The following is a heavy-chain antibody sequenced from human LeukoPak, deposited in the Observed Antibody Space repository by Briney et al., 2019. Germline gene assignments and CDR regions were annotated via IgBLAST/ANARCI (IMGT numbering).Heavy chain of an antibody. CDR3: ARAPNWNDDAFDI. CDR1: GFTVSTNY. V-gene: IGHV3-53*01. CDR2: VYYDGST. D-gene: IGHD1-20*01. J-gene: IGHJ3*02. Sequence: PGGSLRLPCAASGFTVSTNYMNWVRQAPGKGLEWVSVVYYDGSTYYADSVKGRFTISRDSSKNTLYLQMNSLRAEDTAVYYCARAPNWNDDAFDIWGQGTMVTVSS.